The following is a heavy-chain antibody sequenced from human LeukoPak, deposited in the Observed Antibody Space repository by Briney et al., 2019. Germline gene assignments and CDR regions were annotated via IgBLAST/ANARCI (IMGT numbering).Heavy chain of an antibody. CDR2: IIPIFGIA. CDR3: ARDVDTAAGFGMDV. V-gene: IGHV1-69*04. Sequence: ASVKVSCKASGGTFSRYAISWVRQAPGQGLEWMGRIIPIFGIANYAQKFQGRVTITADKSTSTAYMELSSLRSEDTAVYYCARDVDTAAGFGMDVWGQGTTATVSS. D-gene: IGHD5-18*01. J-gene: IGHJ6*02. CDR1: GGTFSRYA.